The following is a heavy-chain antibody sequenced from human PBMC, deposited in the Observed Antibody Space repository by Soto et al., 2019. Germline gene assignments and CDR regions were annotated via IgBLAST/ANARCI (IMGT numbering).Heavy chain of an antibody. J-gene: IGHJ4*02. CDR2: IYSGGST. D-gene: IGHD1-1*01. CDR3: ARMPTGDY. V-gene: IGHV3-53*01. Sequence: EVQLVESGGGLIQPGGSLRLSCAASGFTVSSTYMSWVRQAPGKGLEWLSVIYSGGSTYHADSMKGRFTISRDNSKNTLYLQMNSLRAEDTAVYYCARMPTGDYWGQGTLVTVSS. CDR1: GFTVSSTY.